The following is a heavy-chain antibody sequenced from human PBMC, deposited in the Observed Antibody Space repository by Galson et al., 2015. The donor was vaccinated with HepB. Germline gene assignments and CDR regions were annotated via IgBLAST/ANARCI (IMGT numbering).Heavy chain of an antibody. CDR1: GGTFSSYA. J-gene: IGHJ6*02. D-gene: IGHD6-19*01. CDR2: IIPIFGIA. V-gene: IGHV1-69*13. Sequence: SVKVSCKASGGTFSSYAISWVRQAPGQGLEWMGGIIPIFGIANYAQKFQGRVTITADESTSTAYMELSSLRSEDTAVYYCASRSVAAVYYYGMDVWGQGTTVTVSS. CDR3: ASRSVAAVYYYGMDV.